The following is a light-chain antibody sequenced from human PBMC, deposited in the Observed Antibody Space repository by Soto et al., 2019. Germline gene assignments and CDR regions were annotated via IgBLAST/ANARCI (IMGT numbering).Light chain of an antibody. CDR3: QQFSSYPLT. CDR1: QSGSDSY. Sequence: EIVLTQSPGTLSLSPGERATLSCRASQSGSDSYLAWYQQKPGQAPRLLIYDASNRATGVPDRFSGGGSGTDFTLTIRRLEPEDFAVYYCQQFSSYPLTCGGGTKVDIK. V-gene: IGKV3-20*01. J-gene: IGKJ4*01. CDR2: DAS.